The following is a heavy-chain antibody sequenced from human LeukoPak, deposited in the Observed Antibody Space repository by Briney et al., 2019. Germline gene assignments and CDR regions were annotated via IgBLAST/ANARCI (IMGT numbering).Heavy chain of an antibody. Sequence: GGSLRLSCAASGFTVSRHWMHWVRQAPGKGLVWVSSISSSSSYIYYADSVKGRFTISRDNAKNSLYLQMNSLRAEDTAVYYCARGPYSSSWYAHFDYWGQGTLVTVSS. CDR3: ARGPYSSSWYAHFDY. J-gene: IGHJ4*02. V-gene: IGHV3-21*01. CDR1: GFTVSRHW. CDR2: ISSSSSYI. D-gene: IGHD6-13*01.